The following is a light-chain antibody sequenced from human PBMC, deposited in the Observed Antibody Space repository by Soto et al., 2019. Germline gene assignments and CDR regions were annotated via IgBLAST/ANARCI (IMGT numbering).Light chain of an antibody. V-gene: IGLV1-40*01. CDR3: QSYDSSLSGYV. CDR2: GNS. Sequence: QPVLTQPPSVSGAPGQRVTISCTGSSSNIGAGYDVHWYQQLPGTAPKVLIYGNSNRPSGVPDRFSGSKSGTSASLAITGLQAEDEAGYYCQSYDSSLSGYVFGTGTKVTVL. CDR1: SSNIGAGYD. J-gene: IGLJ1*01.